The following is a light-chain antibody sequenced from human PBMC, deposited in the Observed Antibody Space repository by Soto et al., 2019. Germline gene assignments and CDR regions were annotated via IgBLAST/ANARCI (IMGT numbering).Light chain of an antibody. V-gene: IGKV1-5*01. CDR2: DAS. CDR1: QSISSW. CDR3: QQYNSYGYT. J-gene: IGKJ2*01. Sequence: DIQMIQSPSTLSASVGDRVTITCRASQSISSWLAWYQQKPGKAPKLLIYDASSLESGVPSRFSGSGSGTELTLTISSLQPDDFATYYCQQYNSYGYTFGQGTKVDIK.